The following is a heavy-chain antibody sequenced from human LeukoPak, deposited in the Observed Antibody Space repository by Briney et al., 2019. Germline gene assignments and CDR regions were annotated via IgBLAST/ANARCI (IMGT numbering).Heavy chain of an antibody. CDR1: GGSVSSGGYY. D-gene: IGHD1-7*01. J-gene: IGHJ4*02. V-gene: IGHV4-31*03. CDR2: IYYSGST. Sequence: PSETLSLTCTVSGGSVSSGGYYWSWIRQHPGKGLEWIGYIYYSGSTYYNPSLKSRVTISVDTSKNQFSLKLSSVTAADTAVYYCARDSGTTLDYWGQGTLVTVSS. CDR3: ARDSGTTLDY.